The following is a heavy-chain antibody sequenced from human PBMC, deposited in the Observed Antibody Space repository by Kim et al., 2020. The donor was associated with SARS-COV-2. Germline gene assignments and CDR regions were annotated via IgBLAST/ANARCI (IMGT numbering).Heavy chain of an antibody. CDR2: IYYSGST. D-gene: IGHD3-9*01. CDR1: GGSISSSSYY. J-gene: IGHJ4*02. Sequence: SETLSLTCTVSGGSISSSSYYWGWIRQPPGKGLEWIGSIYYSGSTYYNPSLKSRVTISVDTSKNQFSLKLSSVTAADTAVYYCARRVPDFDWFRGPGYFDYWGQGTLVTVSS. V-gene: IGHV4-39*01. CDR3: ARRVPDFDWFRGPGYFDY.